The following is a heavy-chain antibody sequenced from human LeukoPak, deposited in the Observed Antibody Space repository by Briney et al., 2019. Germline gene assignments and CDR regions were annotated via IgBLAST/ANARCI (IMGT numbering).Heavy chain of an antibody. CDR3: VPLPAGNFPGFDY. J-gene: IGHJ4*02. Sequence: PGGSLRLSCAASGFTVSSKYMSWVRQAPGKGLEWVSIIYSGVSTYYADSVKGRFTISRDDSKNTVSLQMNSLRVEDAALYYCVPLPAGNFPGFDYWGQGTRVTVSS. V-gene: IGHV3-53*01. D-gene: IGHD1-7*01. CDR1: GFTVSSKY. CDR2: IYSGVST.